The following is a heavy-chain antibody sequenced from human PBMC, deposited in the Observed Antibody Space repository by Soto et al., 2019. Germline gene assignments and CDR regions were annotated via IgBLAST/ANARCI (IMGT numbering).Heavy chain of an antibody. V-gene: IGHV4-61*01. D-gene: IGHD3-16*01. CDR3: ARDYDYLDH. CDR2: VYYTGRT. CDR1: DGSFKSGSYY. J-gene: IGHJ4*02. Sequence: TLSLTCTVSDGSFKSGSYYWSWVRQPPGKGLEWIGYVYYTGRTSYSPSLKSRVTISADTSKNQFSLILTSVTAADTAVYYFARDYDYLDHWGQGSLVTVSS.